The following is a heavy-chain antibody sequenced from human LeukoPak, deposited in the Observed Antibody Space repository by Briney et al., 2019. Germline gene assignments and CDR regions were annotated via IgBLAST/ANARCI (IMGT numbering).Heavy chain of an antibody. Sequence: PGRSLRLSCAASGFTFSSYGMHWVRQAPGKGLEWVAVIPYDGSNKYYADSVKGRFTISRDNSKNTLYLQMNSLRAEDTAVYYCAKGVRSSGPDRYPDYWGQGTLVTVSS. CDR3: AKGVRSSGPDRYPDY. CDR1: GFTFSSYG. CDR2: IPYDGSNK. D-gene: IGHD2-15*01. V-gene: IGHV3-30*18. J-gene: IGHJ4*02.